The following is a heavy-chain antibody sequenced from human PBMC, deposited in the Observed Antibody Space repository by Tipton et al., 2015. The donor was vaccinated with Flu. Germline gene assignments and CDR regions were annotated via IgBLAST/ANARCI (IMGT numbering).Heavy chain of an antibody. CDR2: IYTSGST. CDR3: ARGGYSGYDRYYFDY. J-gene: IGHJ4*02. CDR1: GGSISSYY. Sequence: TLSLTCTVSGGSISSYYWSWIRQPAGKGQEWIGRIYTSGSTNYNPSLKSRVTMSVDTSKNQFSLKLSSVTAADTAVYYCARGGYSGYDRYYFDYWGQGTLVTVSS. D-gene: IGHD5-12*01. V-gene: IGHV4-4*07.